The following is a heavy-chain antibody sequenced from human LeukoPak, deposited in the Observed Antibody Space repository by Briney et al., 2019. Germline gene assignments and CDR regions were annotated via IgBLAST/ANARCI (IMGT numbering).Heavy chain of an antibody. J-gene: IGHJ6*02. CDR3: ARVGNIVVVPAAVYGMDV. CDR2: IYYSGST. CDR1: GGSISSYY. V-gene: IGHV4-59*01. Sequence: SETLSLTCTVSGGSISSYYWSWIRQPPGKRLEWIGHIYYSGSTNYNPSLKSRVTISVDTSKNQFSLKLSSVTAADTAVYYCARVGNIVVVPAAVYGMDVWGQGTTVTVSS. D-gene: IGHD2-2*01.